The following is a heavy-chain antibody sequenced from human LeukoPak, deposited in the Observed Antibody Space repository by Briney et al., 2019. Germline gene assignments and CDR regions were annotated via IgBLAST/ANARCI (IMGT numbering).Heavy chain of an antibody. CDR3: ARSARSSWSFDY. D-gene: IGHD6-13*01. V-gene: IGHV1-69*05. CDR2: IIPIFGTA. CDR1: GGTFRSYA. J-gene: IGHJ4*02. Sequence: ASVKVSCKASGGTFRSYAISWVRQAPGQGLEWMGRIIPIFGTANYAQKFQGRVTITTDESTSTAYMELSSLRSEDKVVYYCARSARSSWSFDYWGQGTLVTVSS.